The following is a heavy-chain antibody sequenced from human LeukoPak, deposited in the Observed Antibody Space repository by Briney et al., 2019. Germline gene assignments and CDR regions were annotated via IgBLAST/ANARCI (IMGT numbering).Heavy chain of an antibody. D-gene: IGHD3-22*01. V-gene: IGHV3-23*01. CDR2: LSGTGGST. CDR1: GFTFSSYA. Sequence: GGSLRLSCAASGFTFSSYAMSWVRQAPGKGLEWVSGLSGTGGSTYYADSVKGRFTISRDNSKNTLYLQMNSLRAEDTAVYYCARDRIRNYYDSSGYPDAFDIWGQGTMVTVSS. J-gene: IGHJ3*02. CDR3: ARDRIRNYYDSSGYPDAFDI.